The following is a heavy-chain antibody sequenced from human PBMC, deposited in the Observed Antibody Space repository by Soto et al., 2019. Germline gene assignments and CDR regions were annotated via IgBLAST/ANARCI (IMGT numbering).Heavy chain of an antibody. CDR3: ARGAFRAYYFDS. V-gene: IGHV3-74*01. J-gene: IGHJ4*02. Sequence: EVQLVESGGGLGQPGGSLRLSCAASGFTFSSYWMHWVRQAPGKGLEWVSRIKGDESSTDYADSVKGRFTISRDNAKNTFYLQMNSLRAEDTALYYCARGAFRAYYFDSWGQGTLVTVSS. CDR2: IKGDESST. CDR1: GFTFSSYW.